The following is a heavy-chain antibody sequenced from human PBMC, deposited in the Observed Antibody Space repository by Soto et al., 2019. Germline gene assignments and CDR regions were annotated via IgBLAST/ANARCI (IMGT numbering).Heavy chain of an antibody. V-gene: IGHV5-10-1*01. CDR2: IDPSDSQT. CDR1: GYSFAGYW. Sequence: GASLKISCKGSGYSFAGYWITWVRQKPGKGLEWMGRIDPSDSQTYYSPSFRGHVTISATKSITTVFLQWSSLRASDAAMYYCARQIYDSDTGPNFQYYFDSWGQGTPVTVSS. J-gene: IGHJ4*02. CDR3: ARQIYDSDTGPNFQYYFDS. D-gene: IGHD3-22*01.